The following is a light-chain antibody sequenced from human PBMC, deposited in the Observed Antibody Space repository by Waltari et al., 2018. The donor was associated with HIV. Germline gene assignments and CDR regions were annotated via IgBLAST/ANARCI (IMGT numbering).Light chain of an antibody. J-gene: IGLJ2*01. CDR1: SDDTNTYKY. CDR2: EVT. V-gene: IGLV2-14*01. CDR3: SSYTTSTTLVV. Sequence: QSALTQPASVSGSVGQSVTIPCTGTSDDTNTYKYDSWYQQHPGKAPKLIISEVTNRPSGVSDRFSASKSGNTASLTISGLQPEDEAHYYCSSYTTSTTLVVFGGGTKLTVL.